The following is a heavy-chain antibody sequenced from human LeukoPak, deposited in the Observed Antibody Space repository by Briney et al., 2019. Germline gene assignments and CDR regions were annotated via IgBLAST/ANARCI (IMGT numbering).Heavy chain of an antibody. CDR3: ARVAKSGRSNYFDY. J-gene: IGHJ4*02. CDR1: GFTFSSYN. V-gene: IGHV3-48*01. Sequence: GGSLRLSCAASGFTFSSYNMNWVRQAPGKGLEWVSYISSSSSTIYYADSVKGRFTISRDNAKNSLYLQMNSLRAGDTAVYYCARVAKSGRSNYFDYWGQGTLVTVSS. D-gene: IGHD3-3*01. CDR2: ISSSSSTI.